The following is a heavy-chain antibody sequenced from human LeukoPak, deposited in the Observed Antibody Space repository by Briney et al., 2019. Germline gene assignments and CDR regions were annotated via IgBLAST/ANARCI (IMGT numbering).Heavy chain of an antibody. D-gene: IGHD3-16*01. J-gene: IGHJ4*02. CDR1: GGSISSSSYY. Sequence: PSETLSLTCTVSGGSISSSSYYWGWIRQPPGKGLEWIGSIYYSGSTNYNPSLKSRVTISVDTSKNQFSLKLSSVTAADTAVYYCARDYPPWGYLHWGQGTLVTVSS. V-gene: IGHV4-39*07. CDR2: IYYSGST. CDR3: ARDYPPWGYLH.